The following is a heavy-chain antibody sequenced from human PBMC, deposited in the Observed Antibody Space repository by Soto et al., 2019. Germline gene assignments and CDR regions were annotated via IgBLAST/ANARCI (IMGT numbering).Heavy chain of an antibody. Sequence: GGSLRLSCVASGFTFSSYALHWVRQAPGKGLEWVALISNDGMNTFYADSVKGRMTVSRDKAEKTMYLQMNSLTAEDTAVYYCAKGLRFMEHWGQGTVVSVSS. J-gene: IGHJ1*01. CDR3: AKGLRFMEH. D-gene: IGHD1-1*01. V-gene: IGHV3-30-3*02. CDR1: GFTFSSYA. CDR2: ISNDGMNT.